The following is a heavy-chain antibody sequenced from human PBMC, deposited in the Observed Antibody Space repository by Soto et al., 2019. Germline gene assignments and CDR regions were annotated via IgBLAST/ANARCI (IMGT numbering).Heavy chain of an antibody. CDR3: ARGSEDLTSNFDY. CDR2: ISSTTNYI. V-gene: IGHV3-21*06. Sequence: GGSLRLSCAASGFTFTRYSMNWVRQAPGKGLEWVSSISSTTNYIYYGDSMKGRFTISRDNGKNSLYLEMHSLRAEDTAVYYCARGSEDLTSNFDYWGQGTLVTVSS. J-gene: IGHJ4*02. CDR1: GFTFTRYS.